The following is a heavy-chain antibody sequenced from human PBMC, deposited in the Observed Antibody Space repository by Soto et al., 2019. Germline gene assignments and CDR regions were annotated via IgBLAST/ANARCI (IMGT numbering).Heavy chain of an antibody. J-gene: IGHJ6*02. CDR2: ISSSSSYT. CDR1: GFTFSDYY. CDR3: ARDMSRSHQPYYYYYYGMDV. Sequence: GGSLRLSCAASGFTFSDYYMSWIRQAPGKWLEWVSYISSSSSYTNYADSVKGRFTISRDNAKNSLYLQMNSLRAEDTAVYYCARDMSRSHQPYYYYYYGMDVWGQGTTVTVSS. D-gene: IGHD2-15*01. V-gene: IGHV3-11*06.